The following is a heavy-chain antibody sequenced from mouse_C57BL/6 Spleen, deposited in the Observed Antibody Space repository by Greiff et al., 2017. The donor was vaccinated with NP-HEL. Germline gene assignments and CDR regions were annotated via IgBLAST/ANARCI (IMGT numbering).Heavy chain of an antibody. Sequence: VKLMESGPGLVQPSQSLSITCTVSGFSLTSYGVHWVRQSPGKGLEWLGVIWSGGSTDYNAAFISSLSISKDNSKSQVFFKMNSLPADDTAIYYCARRGNYGGGYYAMDYWGQGTSVTVSS. CDR2: IWSGGST. D-gene: IGHD2-1*01. J-gene: IGHJ4*01. V-gene: IGHV2-2*01. CDR1: GFSLTSYG. CDR3: ARRGNYGGGYYAMDY.